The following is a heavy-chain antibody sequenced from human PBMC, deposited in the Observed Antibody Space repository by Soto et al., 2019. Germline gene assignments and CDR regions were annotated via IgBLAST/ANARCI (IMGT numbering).Heavy chain of an antibody. V-gene: IGHV4-30-4*01. J-gene: IGHJ5*02. Sequence: QMQLQESGPGLVKPSQTLSLTCTVSGGSISSGDYYWSWIRQPPGKGLEWIGYIYYSGSTNYNPSLKSRXXIXVXXSKNQFSLKLSSVTAAATAVYYCARVRGRLLRFDPWGQGTLVTVSS. CDR1: GGSISSGDYY. CDR2: IYYSGST. D-gene: IGHD2-15*01. CDR3: ARVRGRLLRFDP.